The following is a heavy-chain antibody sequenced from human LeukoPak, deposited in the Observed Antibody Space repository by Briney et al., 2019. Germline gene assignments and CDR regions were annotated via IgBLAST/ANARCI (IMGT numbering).Heavy chain of an antibody. V-gene: IGHV3-23*01. Sequence: GGSLRLSCAASGFNFRSYAMNWVRQAPGKGLEWVSGISGSGDGTYYADSVKGRFTISRDNSKKTLYLQMNSLRAEDTAVYYCARDLRAGYSSSTAPFDYWGQGTLVTVSS. CDR1: GFNFRSYA. D-gene: IGHD5-18*01. J-gene: IGHJ4*02. CDR2: ISGSGDGT. CDR3: ARDLRAGYSSSTAPFDY.